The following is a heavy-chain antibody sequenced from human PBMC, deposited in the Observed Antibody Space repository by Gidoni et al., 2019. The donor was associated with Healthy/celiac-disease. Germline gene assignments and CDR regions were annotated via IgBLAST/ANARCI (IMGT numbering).Heavy chain of an antibody. J-gene: IGHJ4*02. D-gene: IGHD6-19*01. CDR3: TRGDYSSGWPLAH. V-gene: IGHV4-30-4*01. CDR2: IYYSVST. Sequence: QVQLQESGPGLVKPSQTLSLTCTVSGGSISSGDYYWSWIRQPPGKGLELIGYIYYSVSTYYNPSLKSRVTISVDSSKNQFSLKLSSVTAADTAVYYCTRGDYSSGWPLAHWGQGTLVTVSS. CDR1: GGSISSGDYY.